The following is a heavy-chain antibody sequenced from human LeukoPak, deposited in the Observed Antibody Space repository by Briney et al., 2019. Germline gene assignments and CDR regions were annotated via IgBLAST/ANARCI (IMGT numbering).Heavy chain of an antibody. CDR2: ISYDGSNK. CDR1: GFTFSSYA. J-gene: IGHJ4*02. Sequence: GGSLRLSCAASGFTFSSYAMHWVRQAPGKGLEWVAVISYDGSNKYYADSVKGRFTISRDNSKNTLYLQMNSLRAEDTAVSYCAQARYYDSSGYYWGQGTLVTVSS. V-gene: IGHV3-30*04. D-gene: IGHD3-22*01. CDR3: AQARYYDSSGYY.